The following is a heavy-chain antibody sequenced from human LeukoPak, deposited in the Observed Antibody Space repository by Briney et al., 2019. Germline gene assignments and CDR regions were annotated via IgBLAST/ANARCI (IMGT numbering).Heavy chain of an antibody. V-gene: IGHV4-59*01. D-gene: IGHD5-24*01. CDR3: ARTRDGYNPFDY. CDR2: IYYSGST. Sequence: SETLSLTCTVSGGSISSYYWSWIRQPPGKGLEWITYIYYSGSTNYNPSLKSRVTTSVDTSKNQFSLKLSSVTAADTAVYYCARTRDGYNPFDYWGQGTLVTVSS. CDR1: GGSISSYY. J-gene: IGHJ4*02.